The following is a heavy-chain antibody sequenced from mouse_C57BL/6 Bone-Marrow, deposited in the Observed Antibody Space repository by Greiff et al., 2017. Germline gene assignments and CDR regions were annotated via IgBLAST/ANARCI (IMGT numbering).Heavy chain of an antibody. CDR2: IDPENGDT. D-gene: IGHD2-3*01. CDR3: TTWDGGFAY. J-gene: IGHJ3*01. CDR1: GFNIKDDY. Sequence: LVESGAELVRPGASVKLSCTASGFNIKDDYMHWVKQRPEQGLEWIGWIDPENGDTEYASKFQGKATITADTSSNTAYLQLSSLTSEDTAVYYCTTWDGGFAYWGQGTLVTVSA. V-gene: IGHV14-4*01.